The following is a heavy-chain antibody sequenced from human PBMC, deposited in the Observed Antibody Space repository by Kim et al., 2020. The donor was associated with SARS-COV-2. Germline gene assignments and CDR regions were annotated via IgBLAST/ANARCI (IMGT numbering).Heavy chain of an antibody. J-gene: IGHJ4*02. CDR1: GFTFSSYA. D-gene: IGHD5-12*01. V-gene: IGHV3-33*06. CDR2: IWYDGSNK. Sequence: GGSLRLSCAASGFTFSSYAMHWVRQAPGKGLEWVAVIWYDGSNKYYADSVKGRFTISRDNSKNTLYLQMNSLRAEDTAVYYCAKDRISESGYEITRWGQGTLVTVSS. CDR3: AKDRISESGYEITR.